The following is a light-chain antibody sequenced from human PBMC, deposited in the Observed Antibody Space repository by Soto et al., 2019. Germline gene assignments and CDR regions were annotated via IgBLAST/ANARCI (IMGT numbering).Light chain of an antibody. V-gene: IGLV2-8*01. Sequence: QPVLTQPPSASGSPGQSVTISCTGTSSDVGGYNYVSWYQQHPGIAPKLMIYEVSKRPSGVPDRFSGSKSGNTASLTVSGLQAEDEADYYCSSYAGSNNFVVFGGGTKLTVL. CDR2: EVS. CDR1: SSDVGGYNY. J-gene: IGLJ2*01. CDR3: SSYAGSNNFVV.